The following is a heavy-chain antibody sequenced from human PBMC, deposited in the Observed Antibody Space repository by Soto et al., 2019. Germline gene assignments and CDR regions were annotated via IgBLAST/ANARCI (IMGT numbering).Heavy chain of an antibody. CDR2: IYTSGST. CDR1: GGSISSYY. Sequence: SETLSLTCTVSGGSISSYYWSWIRQPAGKGLEWIGRIYTSGSTNYNPSLKSRVTMSVDTSKNQFSLKLSSVTPEDTAVYYCARDHSPIVVVPALGPYYYYGMDVWGQGTTVTVSS. V-gene: IGHV4-4*07. D-gene: IGHD2-2*01. J-gene: IGHJ6*02. CDR3: ARDHSPIVVVPALGPYYYYGMDV.